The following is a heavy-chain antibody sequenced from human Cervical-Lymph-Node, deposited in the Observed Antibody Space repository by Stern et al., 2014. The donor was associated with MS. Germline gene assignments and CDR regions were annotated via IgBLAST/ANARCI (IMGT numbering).Heavy chain of an antibody. D-gene: IGHD2-8*01. CDR1: GSSFTTYW. CDR3: AKRVSDAFNI. V-gene: IGHV5-51*03. CDR2: IFTGDSDP. J-gene: IGHJ3*02. Sequence: EVQLVESGAEVKKPGESLKISCKDFGSSFTTYWLGWVRQMPGKGLEWMGVIFTGDSDPTYSPTFQGQVTMSADKSTSTAYLQWRSLRASDTAMYYCAKRVSDAFNIWGQGTMVTVSS.